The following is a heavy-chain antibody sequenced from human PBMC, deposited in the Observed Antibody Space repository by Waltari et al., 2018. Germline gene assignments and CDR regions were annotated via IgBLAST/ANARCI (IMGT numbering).Heavy chain of an antibody. V-gene: IGHV1-8*01. D-gene: IGHD2-21*02. CDR1: GYTFSNYD. Sequence: QVQLVQSGAEVKKPGASVKVSCKASGYTFSNYDINWVRQATGQGLEWMGWMNPNRGNTGYDKKVQGRVTMTRNTSISTAYMGLSSLRSEDTAVYYCASSVVVTNDACDIWGQGTMVTVSS. CDR2: MNPNRGNT. J-gene: IGHJ3*02. CDR3: ASSVVVTNDACDI.